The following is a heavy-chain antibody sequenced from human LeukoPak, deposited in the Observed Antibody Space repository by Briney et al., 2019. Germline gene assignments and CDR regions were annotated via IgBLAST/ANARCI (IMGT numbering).Heavy chain of an antibody. CDR1: GGSISSY. J-gene: IGHJ5*02. D-gene: IGHD6-19*01. V-gene: IGHV4-59*08. Sequence: PSETLSLTCTVSGGSISSYWSWIRQPPGKGLEWIGCIYYSGSTNYNPSLKSRVTMSVDTSKNQFSLKLSSVTAADTAVYYCARQWLAAGNWFNPWGQGTLVTLSS. CDR2: IYYSGST. CDR3: ARQWLAAGNWFNP.